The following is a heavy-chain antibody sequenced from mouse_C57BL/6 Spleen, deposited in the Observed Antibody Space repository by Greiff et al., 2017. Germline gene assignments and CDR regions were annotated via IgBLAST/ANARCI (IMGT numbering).Heavy chain of an antibody. V-gene: IGHV1-81*01. CDR2: IYPRSGNT. CDR3: ARSSITTVVAEGDAMDY. CDR1: GYTFTSYG. D-gene: IGHD1-1*01. Sequence: QVQLQQSGAEPARPGASVKLSCKASGYTFTSYGISWVKQRTGQGLEWIGEIYPRSGNTYYNEKFKGKATLTADKSSSTAYMELRSLTSEDSAVYFCARSSITTVVAEGDAMDYWGQGTSGTVSS. J-gene: IGHJ4*01.